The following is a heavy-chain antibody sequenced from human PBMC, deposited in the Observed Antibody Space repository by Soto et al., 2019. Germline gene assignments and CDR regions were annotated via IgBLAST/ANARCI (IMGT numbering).Heavy chain of an antibody. CDR1: GYTFTSYD. CDR2: MNPNSGNT. V-gene: IGHV1-8*01. Sequence: QVQLVQSGAEVKKPGASVKVSCKASGYTFTSYDINWVRQATGQGLEWMGWMNPNSGNTGYAQKFQGRVTMTRNTSISTAYMELSSLRSEDTAVYYCARVPVFGVVTPDAFDIWGQGTMVTVSS. CDR3: ARVPVFGVVTPDAFDI. D-gene: IGHD3-3*01. J-gene: IGHJ3*02.